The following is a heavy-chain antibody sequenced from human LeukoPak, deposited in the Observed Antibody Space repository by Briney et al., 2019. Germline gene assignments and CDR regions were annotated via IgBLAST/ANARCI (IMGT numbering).Heavy chain of an antibody. CDR3: AKDMVSGSYYSDY. CDR2: IYSGGST. D-gene: IGHD1-26*01. V-gene: IGHV3-53*01. J-gene: IGHJ4*02. Sequence: GGSLRLSCAASGFTVSSNYMSWVRQAPGKGLDWVSVIYSGGSTYYADSVKGRFTISRDNSKNTLYLQMNSLRAEDTAVYYCAKDMVSGSYYSDYWGQGTLVTVSS. CDR1: GFTVSSNY.